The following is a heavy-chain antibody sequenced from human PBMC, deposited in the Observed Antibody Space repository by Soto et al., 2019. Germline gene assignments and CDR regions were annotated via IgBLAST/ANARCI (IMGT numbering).Heavy chain of an antibody. CDR3: ARSSYCGGDFYGSLFYGIDV. V-gene: IGHV3-21*01. CDR1: GFTFSSYS. J-gene: IGHJ6*02. Sequence: GGSLTLSCAASGFTFSSYSMNWVCLAPGQGLERVSSISSSSSYIYYADSVKGRFTISRDNAKNSLYLQMNSLRAEDTAVYYCARSSYCGGDFYGSLFYGIDVSGQGTPVTVSS. CDR2: ISSSSSYI. D-gene: IGHD2-21*02.